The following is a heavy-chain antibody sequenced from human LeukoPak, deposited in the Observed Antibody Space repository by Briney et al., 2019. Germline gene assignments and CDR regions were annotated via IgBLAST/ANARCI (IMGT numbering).Heavy chain of an antibody. J-gene: IGHJ4*02. CDR3: ARSFVVAARYFDY. CDR1: GGSISSGSYY. CDR2: IYTSGST. V-gene: IGHV4-61*02. D-gene: IGHD6-6*01. Sequence: SQTLSLTCTVSGGSISSGSYYWSWTRQPAGKGLEWIGRIYTSGSTNYNPSLKSRVTISVDTSKNQFSLKLSSVTAADTAVYYCARSFVVAARYFDYWGQGTLVTVSS.